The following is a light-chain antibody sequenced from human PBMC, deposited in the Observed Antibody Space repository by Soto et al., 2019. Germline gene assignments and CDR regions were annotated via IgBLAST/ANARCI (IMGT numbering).Light chain of an antibody. J-gene: IGKJ3*01. CDR1: QGINNY. V-gene: IGKV1-27*01. CDR2: AAS. Sequence: DIPMTQSPSSLSASGGDRVTITCRALQGINNYVAWYQQQPGKPPKLLNYAASTLQSGVPSRFSGSGSGTDFTLTINSLQPEDVATYSCQKYSSVPVFGPGTKVDIK. CDR3: QKYSSVPV.